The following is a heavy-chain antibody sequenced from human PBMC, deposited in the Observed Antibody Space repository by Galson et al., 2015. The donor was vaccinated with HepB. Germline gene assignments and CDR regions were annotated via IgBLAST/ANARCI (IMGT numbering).Heavy chain of an antibody. CDR1: GFTFSNYW. V-gene: IGHV3-74*01. CDR3: ARTRGAAAGIFDY. J-gene: IGHJ4*02. D-gene: IGHD6-13*01. CDR2: INSDGTYI. Sequence: RLSCAASGFTFSNYWMHWVRQAPGEGLVWVSRINSDGTYITYADSVKGRFTISRDDAKNTLYLQMNSPRAEDTALYYCARTRGAAAGIFDYWGQGSLVTVSS.